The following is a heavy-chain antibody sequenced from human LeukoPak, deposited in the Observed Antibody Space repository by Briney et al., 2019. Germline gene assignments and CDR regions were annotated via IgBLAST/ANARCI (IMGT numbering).Heavy chain of an antibody. D-gene: IGHD3-22*01. V-gene: IGHV3-66*01. J-gene: IGHJ4*02. CDR2: IYSGGST. CDR3: AGGPPPYYDSSGYLDY. CDR1: GFTVSSNY. Sequence: GGSLRLSCAASGFTVSSNYMSWVRQAPGKGLEWVSVIYSGGSTYYADSVKGRFTISRDNSKNTLYLQMNSLRAEDTAVYYCAGGPPPYYDSSGYLDYWGQGTLVTVSS.